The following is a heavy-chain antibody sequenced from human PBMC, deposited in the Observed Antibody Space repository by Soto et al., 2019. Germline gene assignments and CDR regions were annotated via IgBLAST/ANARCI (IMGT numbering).Heavy chain of an antibody. Sequence: SETLSLTCTVSGGSVSSGSYYWSWIRQPPGKGLEWIGYIYYSGSTNYNPSLKSRVTISVDTSKNQFSLWLSSVTAADTAVYYCASGFAYYYDSSGYYPFDYWGQGTLVTVSS. D-gene: IGHD3-22*01. J-gene: IGHJ4*02. CDR1: GGSVSSGSYY. V-gene: IGHV4-61*01. CDR2: IYYSGST. CDR3: ASGFAYYYDSSGYYPFDY.